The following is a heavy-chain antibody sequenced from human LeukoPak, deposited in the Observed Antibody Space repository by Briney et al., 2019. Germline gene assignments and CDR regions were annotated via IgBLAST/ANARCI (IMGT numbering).Heavy chain of an antibody. J-gene: IGHJ4*02. CDR2: INPNSGGT. CDR3: ARENYDILTGYYYFDY. CDR1: GYTFTGYY. D-gene: IGHD3-9*01. Sequence: ASAKVSCKASGYTFTGYYMHWVRQAPGQGLEWMGWINPNSGGTNYAQKFQGRVTMTRDTSISTAYMELSRLRSDDTAVYYCARENYDILTGYYYFDYWGQGTLVTVSS. V-gene: IGHV1-2*02.